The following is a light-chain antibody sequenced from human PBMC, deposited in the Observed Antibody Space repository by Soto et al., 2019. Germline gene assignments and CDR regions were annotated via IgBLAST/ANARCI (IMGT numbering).Light chain of an antibody. V-gene: IGKV1-39*01. CDR1: QSISSY. J-gene: IGKJ3*01. CDR3: QQSYSTLT. CDR2: AAS. Sequence: DIQMTQSPSSLCASVGDRVTITCRASQSISSYLNWYQQKPGKAPKLLIYAASSLQSGVPSRFSGCGSGTDFTLTISSLQPEDFATYYCQQSYSTLTVGRGTKVDIK.